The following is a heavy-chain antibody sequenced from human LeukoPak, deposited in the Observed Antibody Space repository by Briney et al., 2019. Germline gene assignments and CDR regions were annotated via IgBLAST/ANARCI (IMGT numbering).Heavy chain of an antibody. CDR3: ARAPDGVDAFDI. V-gene: IGHV1-2*02. CDR2: VNPNSGGT. CDR1: GYTFTGYY. J-gene: IGHJ3*02. Sequence: AASVKVSCKASGYTFTGYYMHWVRQAPGQGLEWMGWVNPNSGGTNFAQNFQGRVTMTRDTSISTAYMELSRLTYDDTAVYYCARAPDGVDAFDIWGQGTMVTVSS.